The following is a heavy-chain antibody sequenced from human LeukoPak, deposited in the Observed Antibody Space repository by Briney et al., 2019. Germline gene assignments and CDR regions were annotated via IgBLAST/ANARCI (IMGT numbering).Heavy chain of an antibody. Sequence: GGSLRLSCAASGFTFSSYWMHWVRQVPGKGLEWVSAISGSGGSTYYADSVKGRFTISRDNSKNTLYLQMNSLRAEDTAVYYCARDQERGVYDSSALCYWGQGTLVTVSS. CDR1: GFTFSSYW. CDR2: ISGSGGST. CDR3: ARDQERGVYDSSALCY. D-gene: IGHD3-22*01. V-gene: IGHV3-23*01. J-gene: IGHJ4*02.